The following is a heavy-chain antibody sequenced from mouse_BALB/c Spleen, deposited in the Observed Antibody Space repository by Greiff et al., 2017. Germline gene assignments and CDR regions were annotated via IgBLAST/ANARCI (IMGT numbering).Heavy chain of an antibody. D-gene: IGHD2-2*01. J-gene: IGHJ1*01. CDR3: ARDPSYGYDPYWYFDV. CDR2: IWAGGST. V-gene: IGHV2-9*02. CDR1: GFSLTSYG. Sequence: VKLVESGPGLVAPSQSLSITCTVSGFSLTSYGVHWVRQPPGKGLEWLGVIWAGGSTNYNSALMSRLSISKDNSKSQVFLKMNSLQTDDTAMYYCARDPSYGYDPYWYFDVWGAGTTVTVSS.